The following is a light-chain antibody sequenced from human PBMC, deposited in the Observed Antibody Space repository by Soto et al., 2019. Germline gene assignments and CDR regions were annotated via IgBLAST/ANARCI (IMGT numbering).Light chain of an antibody. CDR2: ATS. CDR1: QSVSSTY. J-gene: IGKJ1*01. Sequence: EIVLTQSPGTLSLSPGERASLSCRASQSVSSTYLAWYQQKPGQAPRLLIYATSTRATGIPDRFSGSGSGTDFTLTISRLEPEDFAVYYCQQYSSSLWTIGQGTKVEIK. CDR3: QQYSSSLWT. V-gene: IGKV3-20*01.